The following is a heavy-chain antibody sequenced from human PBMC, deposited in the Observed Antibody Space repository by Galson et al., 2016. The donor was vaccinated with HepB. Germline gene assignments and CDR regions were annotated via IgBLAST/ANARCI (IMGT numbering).Heavy chain of an antibody. J-gene: IGHJ3*02. CDR3: TRLDGDYPDSSVYRDAFDM. CDR2: IRSKANMYAA. D-gene: IGHD3-22*01. CDR1: GFTFSGSA. Sequence: SLRLSCAASGFTFSGSAIHWVRQASGKGLEWVGRIRSKANMYAAEYTASVEGRFTVSRDDSKNTAYLQMNSLKTEDTALYYCTRLDGDYPDSSVYRDAFDMWGQGTMVTVSS. V-gene: IGHV3-73*01.